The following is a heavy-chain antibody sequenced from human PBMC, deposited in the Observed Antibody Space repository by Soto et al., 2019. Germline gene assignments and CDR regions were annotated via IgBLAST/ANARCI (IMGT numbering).Heavy chain of an antibody. CDR3: ARDLGIVVAGYFDY. CDR2: IYTSGNT. J-gene: IGHJ4*02. D-gene: IGHD6-19*01. CDR1: GDSISSYY. Sequence: PSETLSLTCTVSGDSISSYYWSWIRQPAGKGLEWIGRIYTSGNTNYNPSLKSRVTMSVDTSKNQFSLKLSSVTAADTAVYYCARDLGIVVAGYFDYWGQGTLVTVSS. V-gene: IGHV4-4*07.